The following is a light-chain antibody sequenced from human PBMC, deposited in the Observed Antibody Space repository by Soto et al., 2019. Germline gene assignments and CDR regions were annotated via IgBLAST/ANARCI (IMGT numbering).Light chain of an antibody. CDR1: QSVSSK. V-gene: IGKV3-15*01. Sequence: EIVMTQSPATLSVSPGEGATLSCRASQSVSSKLAWYQQKPGQAPRLLIYCASTRATGIPARFSGSGSGTEFTLIISSLQSEDSAVYYCQQYNSWLWTFGQGTKVDIK. J-gene: IGKJ1*01. CDR2: CAS. CDR3: QQYNSWLWT.